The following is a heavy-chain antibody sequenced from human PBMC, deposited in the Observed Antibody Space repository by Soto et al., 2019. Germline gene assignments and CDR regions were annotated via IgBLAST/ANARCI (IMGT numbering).Heavy chain of an antibody. V-gene: IGHV3-9*01. D-gene: IGHD3-10*01. J-gene: IGHJ6*02. CDR1: GFTFDDYA. CDR2: ISWNSGSI. CDR3: AREKFTVRGIIYYYGMDV. Sequence: GGSLRLSCAASGFTFDDYAMHWVRQAPGKGLEWVSGISWNSGSIGYADSVKGRFTISRDNAKNSLYLQMNSLRADDTAVYYCAREKFTVRGIIYYYGMDVWGQGTAVTVSS.